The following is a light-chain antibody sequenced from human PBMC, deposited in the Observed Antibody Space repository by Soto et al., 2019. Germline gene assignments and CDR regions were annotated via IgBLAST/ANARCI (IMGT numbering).Light chain of an antibody. V-gene: IGLV2-14*03. Sequence: QSALTQPASVSGSPGQSITISCTGSSSDVGGYNYVSWYQQHPGKVPKLLISAVSNRPSGISDRFSGSKAGNTASLTTSGLKAEDEADYYCSSFTASITYVFGTGTKVTVL. J-gene: IGLJ1*01. CDR3: SSFTASITYV. CDR2: AVS. CDR1: SSDVGGYNY.